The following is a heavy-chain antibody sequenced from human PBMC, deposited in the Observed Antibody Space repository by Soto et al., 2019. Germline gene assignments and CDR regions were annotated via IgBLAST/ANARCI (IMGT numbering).Heavy chain of an antibody. CDR2: ISSSSSYL. CDR3: ARVFSGYSYGYEDAFDI. V-gene: IGHV3-21*01. Sequence: EVQLVESGGGLVKPGGSLRLSCAASGFTFSSYSMNWVRQAPGKRLEWVSSISSSSSYLYYADSVKGRFTISRDNAKNSLYMQMHSLRAEDSAVYYWARVFSGYSYGYEDAFDIWGQGTMVTVSS. CDR1: GFTFSSYS. D-gene: IGHD5-18*01. J-gene: IGHJ3*02.